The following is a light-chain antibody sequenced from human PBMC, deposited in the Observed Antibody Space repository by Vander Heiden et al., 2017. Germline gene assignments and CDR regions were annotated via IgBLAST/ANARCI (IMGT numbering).Light chain of an antibody. CDR2: QDT. V-gene: IGLV3-1*01. CDR3: QAWDSNTVV. J-gene: IGLJ2*01. CDR1: KLGDKY. Sequence: SYELTQPPSVSVSPGQTASITCFGDKLGDKYVCWFQQKPGQSPILVIYQDTKRPAGIPERFSGSNSGNTATLTISGTQAMDEDDYYCQAWDSNTVVFGGGTKLTVL.